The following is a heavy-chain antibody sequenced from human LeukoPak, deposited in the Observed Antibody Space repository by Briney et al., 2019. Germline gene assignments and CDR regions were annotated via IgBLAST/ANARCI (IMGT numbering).Heavy chain of an antibody. CDR1: GGSISSYY. J-gene: IGHJ4*02. Sequence: SETLSLTCTVSGGSISSYYRSWIRQPPGKGLEWIGYIYYSGSTNYNPSLKSRVTISVDTSKNQFSLKLSSVTAADTAVYYCARGTYSSSSGTTNFDYWGQGTLVTVSS. CDR3: ARGTYSSSSGTTNFDY. V-gene: IGHV4-59*01. D-gene: IGHD6-6*01. CDR2: IYYSGST.